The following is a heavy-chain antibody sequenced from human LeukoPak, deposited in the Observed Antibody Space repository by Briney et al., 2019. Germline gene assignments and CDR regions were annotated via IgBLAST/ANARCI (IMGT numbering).Heavy chain of an antibody. Sequence: GGSLRLSCAASGFTFSSYDMNWVRQAPGKGLEWVSSISSSGSYIFYADSVKGRFTISRDNAKNSLYLRMNSLRAEDTAAYYCARVGNYYDYYFDHWGQGTLVTVSS. J-gene: IGHJ4*02. CDR1: GFTFSSYD. CDR2: ISSSGSYI. D-gene: IGHD3-22*01. V-gene: IGHV3-21*01. CDR3: ARVGNYYDYYFDH.